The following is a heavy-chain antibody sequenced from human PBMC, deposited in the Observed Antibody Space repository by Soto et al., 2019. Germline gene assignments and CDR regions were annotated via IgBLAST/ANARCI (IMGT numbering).Heavy chain of an antibody. Sequence: KESGPTLVKPTQTLTLTCTFSGFSLTTTGVGVGWIRQPPGKALEWLAIIYWDDDKRYSPSLKSRLTITKDTSKNQVVLTMTNMDPVDTATYFCAHRAVLCSGGTCYSHPFDFWGQGTLVTVSS. D-gene: IGHD2-15*01. CDR1: GFSLTTTGVG. CDR3: AHRAVLCSGGTCYSHPFDF. CDR2: IYWDDDK. V-gene: IGHV2-5*02. J-gene: IGHJ4*02.